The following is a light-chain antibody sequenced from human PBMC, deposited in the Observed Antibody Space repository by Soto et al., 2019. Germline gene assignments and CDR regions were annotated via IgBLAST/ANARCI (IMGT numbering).Light chain of an antibody. CDR2: EGS. CDR1: SSDVGSYNL. Sequence: QSALTQPASVSGSPGQSITISCTGTSSDVGSYNLVSWYQQHPGKAPKLMIYEGSKRPSGVSNRFSGSKYGNTASLTISGLQAEDEAAYYCCSYAGSSTSRVFGGGTKVTVL. CDR3: CSYAGSSTSRV. J-gene: IGLJ3*02. V-gene: IGLV2-23*01.